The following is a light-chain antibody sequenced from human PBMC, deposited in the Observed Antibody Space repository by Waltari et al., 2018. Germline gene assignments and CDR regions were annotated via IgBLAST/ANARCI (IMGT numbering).Light chain of an antibody. CDR1: SGHSSNI. Sequence: QLVLTQSPSASASLGASVKLTCTLSSGHSSNIVAWLQQQPEKGPRFLMKVNSDGSHSKGDQIPDRFSGSSSGAERYLPLSRVQSEDEAYYYCQTGGHGTWVVGGGTKLTVL. J-gene: IGLJ3*02. CDR2: VNSDGSH. V-gene: IGLV4-69*01. CDR3: QTGGHGTWV.